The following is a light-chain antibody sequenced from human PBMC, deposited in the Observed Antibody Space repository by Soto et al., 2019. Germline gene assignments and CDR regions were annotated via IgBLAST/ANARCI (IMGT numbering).Light chain of an antibody. CDR1: QSVSNNF. Sequence: EIVLTQSPGTLSLSPGERATLSCRASQSVSNNFLAWYRQKPGQAPRLLLYGASLRATGIPDRFSGSGSGTDFTLTISRLEPEDVAVYYCQQYGSSPRTFGQGTKVELK. CDR3: QQYGSSPRT. J-gene: IGKJ1*01. V-gene: IGKV3-20*01. CDR2: GAS.